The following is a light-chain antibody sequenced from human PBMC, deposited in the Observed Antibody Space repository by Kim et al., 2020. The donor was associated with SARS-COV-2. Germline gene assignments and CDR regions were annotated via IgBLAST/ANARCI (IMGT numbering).Light chain of an antibody. CDR2: GAS. CDR1: HRITNTY. V-gene: IGKV3D-7*01. Sequence: SPPEKAPPLSCATHRITNTYLAWYQQKPGQPPRILIYGASTRATGIPARFSGSGSGTDFTLTISSLQSEDFAVYYCQQYHNSVQTFGQGTKVDIK. J-gene: IGKJ1*01. CDR3: QQYHNSVQT.